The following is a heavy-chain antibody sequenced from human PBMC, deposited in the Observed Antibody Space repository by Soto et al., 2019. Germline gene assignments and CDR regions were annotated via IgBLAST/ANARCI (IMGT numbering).Heavy chain of an antibody. CDR3: ARYVMDV. V-gene: IGHV1-3*04. CDR2: INTGNGDT. CDR1: GYRFMSCS. J-gene: IGHJ6*01. Sequence: GSVKVYCKASGYRFMSCSLHWVRQAPGQRLEWMGWINTGNGDTKYSQKFQGRVTFTRDTPASTAYMELSSLRSEDTAVYYCARYVMDVWGQGTTVTVSS.